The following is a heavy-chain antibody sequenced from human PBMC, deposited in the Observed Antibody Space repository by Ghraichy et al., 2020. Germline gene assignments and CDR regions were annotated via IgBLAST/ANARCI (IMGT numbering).Heavy chain of an antibody. CDR1: GGSISSGSYY. V-gene: IGHV4-61*02. CDR3: AVQGKPYGDYVSRFDP. CDR2: IYTSGST. Sequence: SETLSLTCTVSGGSISSGSYYWSWIRQPAGKGLEWIGRIYTSGSTNYNPSLKSRVTISVDTSKNQFSLKLSSVTAADTAVYYCAVQGKPYGDYVSRFDPWGQGTLVTVSS. J-gene: IGHJ5*02. D-gene: IGHD4-17*01.